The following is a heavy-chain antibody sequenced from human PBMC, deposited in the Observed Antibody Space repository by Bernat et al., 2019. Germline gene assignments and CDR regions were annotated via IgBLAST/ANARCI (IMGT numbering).Heavy chain of an antibody. CDR2: INDSGGST. Sequence: EVQLLESGGVLVQPGGSLRLSCAASGFTFSSYSMSWVRQAPGKGLEWVSAINDSGGSTYYADSVKGRFTISRDNTKNTLYLQMNSLRAEDTAVYYFAEDRASGDNSYFDYWGQGTLVTVSS. D-gene: IGHD5-18*01. CDR3: AEDRASGDNSYFDY. CDR1: GFTFSSYS. V-gene: IGHV3-23*01. J-gene: IGHJ4*02.